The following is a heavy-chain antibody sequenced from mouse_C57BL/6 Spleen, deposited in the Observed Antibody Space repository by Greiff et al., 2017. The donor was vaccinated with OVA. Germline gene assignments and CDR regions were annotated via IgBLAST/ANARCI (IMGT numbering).Heavy chain of an antibody. Sequence: EVKLMESGGDLVKPGGSLKLSCAASGFTFSSYGMSWVRQTPDKRLEWVATISSGGSYTYYPDSVKGRFTISRDNAKNTLDLQMSSLTSEATAMYYGGRWLPHYFDYWGQGTTLTVSS. J-gene: IGHJ2*01. D-gene: IGHD2-2*01. CDR1: GFTFSSYG. CDR2: ISSGGSYT. V-gene: IGHV5-6*01. CDR3: GRWLPHYFDY.